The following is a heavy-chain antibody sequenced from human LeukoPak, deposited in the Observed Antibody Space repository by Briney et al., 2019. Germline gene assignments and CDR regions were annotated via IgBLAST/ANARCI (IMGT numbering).Heavy chain of an antibody. CDR2: ISGSGGST. Sequence: GSLRPSSASSGFTFSSNAMGWVRHPPGKGLEWVSGISGSGGSTYCADFVKGRFTISRDNSKKTLYLQMNSLRAGDTAVYYWAGSTVTTCYWGQGTLVTVSS. CDR3: AGSTVTTCY. CDR1: GFTFSSNA. D-gene: IGHD4-17*01. J-gene: IGHJ4*02. V-gene: IGHV3-23*01.